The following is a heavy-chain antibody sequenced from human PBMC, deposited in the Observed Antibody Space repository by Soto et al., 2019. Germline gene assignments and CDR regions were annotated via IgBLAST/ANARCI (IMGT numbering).Heavy chain of an antibody. CDR3: ARGVIAGVAY. CDR1: AYTFTSLD. CDR2: MSPNSGDT. D-gene: IGHD3-16*01. Sequence: ASVKVSCKASAYTFTSLDINWLRQATGQGLEWMGWMSPNSGDTGYAQKFQGRVTLTRDTSISTAYMELSSLGSEDTAVYYCARGVIAGVAYWGQGTLVTVS. V-gene: IGHV1-8*01. J-gene: IGHJ4*02.